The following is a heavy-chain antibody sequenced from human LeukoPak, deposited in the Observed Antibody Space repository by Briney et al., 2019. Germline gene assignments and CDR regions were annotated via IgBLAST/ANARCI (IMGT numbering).Heavy chain of an antibody. Sequence: ASVKVSCKASGYTFTGYYMHWVRQAPGQGLEWMGWINPNSDGTNYAQKFQGRVAMTRDTSISTAYMELSRLRSDDTAVYYCARSSSIGSHYYGSGSYKRPTDYWGQGTLVTVSS. CDR1: GYTFTGYY. V-gene: IGHV1-2*02. CDR2: INPNSDGT. CDR3: ARSSSIGSHYYGSGSYKRPTDY. J-gene: IGHJ4*02. D-gene: IGHD3-10*01.